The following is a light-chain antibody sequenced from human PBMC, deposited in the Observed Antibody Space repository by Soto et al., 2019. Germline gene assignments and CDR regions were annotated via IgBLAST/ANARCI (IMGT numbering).Light chain of an antibody. CDR3: LQYKNWPIT. CDR2: GAS. CDR1: QSVSSN. J-gene: IGKJ5*01. V-gene: IGKV3-15*01. Sequence: EIVMTQVPATLSVSPGERATLSCRASQSVSSNLAWYQQKPGQAPRLLIYGASTRATGIPARFSGSGSGTEFTLTISSLQSEDFAVYYCLQYKNWPITFGQGTRLEIK.